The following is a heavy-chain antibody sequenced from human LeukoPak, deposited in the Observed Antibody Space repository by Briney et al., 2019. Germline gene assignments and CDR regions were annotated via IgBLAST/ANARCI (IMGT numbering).Heavy chain of an antibody. CDR2: IIPILGIA. CDR3: ARVVPAATDAFDM. CDR1: GGTFISYA. Sequence: SVKVSCKASGGTFISYAISWVRQAPGQGLEWMGGIIPILGIANYAQKFQGRVTITADKSTSTAYMELSSLRSEDTAVYYCARVVPAATDAFDMWGQGTMVTVSS. D-gene: IGHD2-2*01. V-gene: IGHV1-69*10. J-gene: IGHJ3*02.